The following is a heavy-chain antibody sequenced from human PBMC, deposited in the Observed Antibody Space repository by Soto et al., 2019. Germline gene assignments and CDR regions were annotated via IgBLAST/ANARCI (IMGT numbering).Heavy chain of an antibody. CDR2: ISAYNGNT. Sequence: DSVKVSCKASGYTFTSYCISWVRQAPGQGLEWMGWISAYNGNTNYAQKLQGRVTMTTDTSTSTAYMELRSLRSDDTAVYYCARVLLWFGESGRFDPWGQGTLVTVSS. V-gene: IGHV1-18*04. D-gene: IGHD3-10*01. CDR1: GYTFTSYC. J-gene: IGHJ5*02. CDR3: ARVLLWFGESGRFDP.